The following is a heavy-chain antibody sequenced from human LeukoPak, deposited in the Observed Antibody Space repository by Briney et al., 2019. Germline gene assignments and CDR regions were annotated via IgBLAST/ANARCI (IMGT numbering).Heavy chain of an antibody. CDR2: ISGSGGST. V-gene: IGHV3-23*01. D-gene: IGHD6-13*01. J-gene: IGHJ4*02. Sequence: GGSLRLSCAVSGFSLSRYAMSWVRKAPGKGLEWVSAISGSGGSTYYADSVKGRFTISRDNSRNTLYLQMNTLRAEDTAVYYCAKCRGSSWSDYFDYWGQGTLVTVSS. CDR3: AKCRGSSWSDYFDY. CDR1: GFSLSRYA.